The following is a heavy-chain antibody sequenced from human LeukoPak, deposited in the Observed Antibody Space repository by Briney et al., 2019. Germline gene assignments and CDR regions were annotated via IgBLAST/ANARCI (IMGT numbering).Heavy chain of an antibody. D-gene: IGHD1-26*01. J-gene: IGHJ3*02. CDR1: GGSISSFY. CDR2: IYYRGST. CDR3: AKAPVVYDQGAFDI. Sequence: SETLSLTCTVSGGSISSFYWSWIRQPPGKGLEWIGYIYYRGSTNYNPSLKSRVTISVDTSKNQFSLKLSSVTAADTAVYYCAKAPVVYDQGAFDIWGQGTMVTPSA. V-gene: IGHV4-59*01.